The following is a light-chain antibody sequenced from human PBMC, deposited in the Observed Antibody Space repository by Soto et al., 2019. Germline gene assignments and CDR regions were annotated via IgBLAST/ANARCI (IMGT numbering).Light chain of an antibody. V-gene: IGKV1-39*01. CDR3: QQNYSPPPIT. J-gene: IGKJ5*01. Sequence: DIPMTQSPSSLSASVGDRVTITCRASQSIISWLSWYHQKPGKAHKLLIYAASSLQSGVPSRFSGSGFGTDFTLTISSLQTEDSAIYYCQQNYSPPPITFGQGTRLEN. CDR1: QSIISW. CDR2: AAS.